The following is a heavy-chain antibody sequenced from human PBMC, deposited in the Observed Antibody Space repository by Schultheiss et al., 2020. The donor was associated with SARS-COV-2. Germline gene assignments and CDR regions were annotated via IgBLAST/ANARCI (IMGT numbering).Heavy chain of an antibody. D-gene: IGHD6-6*01. V-gene: IGHV4-59*01. CDR3: ARAGGYSSSPGRYYYYYGMDV. CDR1: GGSISSYY. Sequence: SETLSLTCTVSGGSISSYYWSWIRQPPGKGLEWIGYIYYSGSTNYNPSLKSRVTISVDTSKNQFSLKLSSVTAADTAVYYCARAGGYSSSPGRYYYYYGMDVWGQGTTVTVSS. CDR2: IYYSGST. J-gene: IGHJ6*02.